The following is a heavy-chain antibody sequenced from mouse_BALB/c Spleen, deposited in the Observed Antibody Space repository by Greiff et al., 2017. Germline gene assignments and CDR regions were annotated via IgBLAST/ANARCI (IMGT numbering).Heavy chain of an antibody. Sequence: EVQLVESGPGLVKPSQSLSLTCSVTGYSITSGYYWNWIRQFPGNKLEWMGYISYDGSNNYNPSLKNRISITRDTSKNQFFLKLNSVTTEDTATYYCARGGYRGSPFAYWGQGTLVTVSA. CDR3: ARGGYRGSPFAY. J-gene: IGHJ3*01. CDR2: ISYDGSN. D-gene: IGHD2-2*01. V-gene: IGHV3-6*02. CDR1: GYSITSGYY.